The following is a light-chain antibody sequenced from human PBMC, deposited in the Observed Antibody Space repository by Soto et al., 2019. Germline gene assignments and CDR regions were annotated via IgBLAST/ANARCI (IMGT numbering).Light chain of an antibody. CDR3: QQRINWPPT. CDR2: DAS. V-gene: IGKV3-11*01. Sequence: EIVLTQSPATLSLSPGERATLSCRASQSVSSYLAWYQQKPGQAPRVLIYDASNRATGIPARFSGSGSETDFTFTISSLQPEDFAVYYCQQRINWPPTFGQGTRLEIK. CDR1: QSVSSY. J-gene: IGKJ5*01.